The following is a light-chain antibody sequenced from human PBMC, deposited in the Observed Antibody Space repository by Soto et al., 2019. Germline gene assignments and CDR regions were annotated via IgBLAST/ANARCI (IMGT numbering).Light chain of an antibody. J-gene: IGLJ2*01. CDR3: CSYAGSSTPVV. V-gene: IGLV2-23*01. Sequence: QSALTQPASVSGSPGQSITISCTGTSSDVGTYKLVSWYRQHPGKAPKLMIYDGSKRPSGVSNRFSGSTSANTASLTISGLQAEDEADYYCCSYAGSSTPVVFGGGTKLTVL. CDR1: SSDVGTYKL. CDR2: DGS.